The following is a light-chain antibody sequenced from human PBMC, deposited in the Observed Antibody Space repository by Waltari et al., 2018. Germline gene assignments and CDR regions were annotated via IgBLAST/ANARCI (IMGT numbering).Light chain of an antibody. CDR2: AAS. J-gene: IGKJ4*01. V-gene: IGKV1-16*02. CDR1: QGIANH. CDR3: QQYNIFPVT. Sequence: DIQMTQSPSSLSASVGDRVTITCRASQGIANHLAWFQQKPGKAPKSLIYAASSLQSGVPSKFSCSGSVTDFTLIITNLQPEDFATYYCQQYNIFPVTFGGGTKVEIK.